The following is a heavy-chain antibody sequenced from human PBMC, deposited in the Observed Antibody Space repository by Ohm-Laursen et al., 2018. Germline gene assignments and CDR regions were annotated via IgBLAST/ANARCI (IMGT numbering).Heavy chain of an antibody. D-gene: IGHD1-26*01. J-gene: IGHJ3*02. CDR2: ISWNSGSI. Sequence: SLRLSCTASGFTFDDYAMHWVRQAPGKGLEWVSGISWNSGSIGYADSVKGRFTISRDNAKNSLYLQMNSLRAEDTALYYCAKDAIVGYNVGLGAFDIWGQGTTVTVSS. CDR3: AKDAIVGYNVGLGAFDI. V-gene: IGHV3-9*01. CDR1: GFTFDDYA.